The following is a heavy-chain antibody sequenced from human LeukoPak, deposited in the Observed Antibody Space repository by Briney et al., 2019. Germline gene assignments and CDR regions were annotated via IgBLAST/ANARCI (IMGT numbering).Heavy chain of an antibody. V-gene: IGHV4-59*01. D-gene: IGHD3-22*01. CDR1: GGSISSYY. J-gene: IGHJ4*02. CDR2: IYYSGST. CDR3: ASSYDSSGYYYVFDY. Sequence: SETLSLTCTVSGGSISSYYWSWIRQPPGKGLEWIGYIYYSGSTNYNPSPKSRVTISVDTSKNHFSLKLSSVTAADTAVYYCASSYDSSGYYYVFDYWGQGTLVTVSS.